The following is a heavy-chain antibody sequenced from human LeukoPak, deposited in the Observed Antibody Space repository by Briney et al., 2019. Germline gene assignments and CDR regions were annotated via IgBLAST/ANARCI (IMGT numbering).Heavy chain of an antibody. V-gene: IGHV4-59*08. CDR3: ARRGVGRAVHDY. CDR2: IYYSGST. D-gene: IGHD2-8*01. CDR1: GGSISSYY. Sequence: PSETLSLTCTVSGGSISSYYWSWIRQPPGKGLEWIGYIYYSGSTNYNPSLKSRVTISVDTSKNQFSLKLSSVTAADTAVYYCARRGVGRAVHDYWGQGTLVTVSS. J-gene: IGHJ4*02.